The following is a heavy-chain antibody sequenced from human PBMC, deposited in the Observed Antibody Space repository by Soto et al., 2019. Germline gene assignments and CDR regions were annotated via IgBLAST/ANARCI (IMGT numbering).Heavy chain of an antibody. CDR1: GFSFSADGVG. Sequence: HITLKESGPTLVKPTQTLTLTCIFSGFSFSADGVGVGWIRQPPGKTLEWLALIYWDDDTRYRPSLKSRLTSTKDSSKDQVVLTMGNMDPLDTATYYCAHAFWGTSWPNDAFDVWGPGTVVTVSS. D-gene: IGHD3-16*01. V-gene: IGHV2-5*02. CDR2: IYWDDDT. CDR3: AHAFWGTSWPNDAFDV. J-gene: IGHJ3*01.